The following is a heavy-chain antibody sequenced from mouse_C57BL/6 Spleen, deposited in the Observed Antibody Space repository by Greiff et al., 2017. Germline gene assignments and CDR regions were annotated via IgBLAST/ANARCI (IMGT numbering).Heavy chain of an antibody. CDR1: GFTFSSYG. CDR3: ARDYYGSNSYYFDC. CDR2: ISSGGSYT. V-gene: IGHV5-6*02. Sequence: EVMLVESGGDLVKPGGSLKLSCAASGFTFSSYGMSWVRHTPDKRLEWVATISSGGSYTYYPDSVKGRFTISRDNAKNTLYLQMSSLKSEDTAMYYCARDYYGSNSYYFDCWDQGTTHTISS. J-gene: IGHJ2*01. D-gene: IGHD1-1*01.